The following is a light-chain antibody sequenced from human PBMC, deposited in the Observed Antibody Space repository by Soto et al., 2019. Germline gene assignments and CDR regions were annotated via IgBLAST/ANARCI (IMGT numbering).Light chain of an antibody. CDR3: QSYDDSLSVHYV. CDR2: GNT. J-gene: IGLJ1*01. V-gene: IGLV1-40*01. Sequence: QLVLTQPPSVPGAPGQRVTISCTGSSSNIGSTYDVQWYQQLPGTAPKLLIHGNTDRPSGVPDRFSGSKSGTSASLAITGLQADDEADYYCQSYDDSLSVHYVFGTGTQLTVL. CDR1: SSNIGSTYD.